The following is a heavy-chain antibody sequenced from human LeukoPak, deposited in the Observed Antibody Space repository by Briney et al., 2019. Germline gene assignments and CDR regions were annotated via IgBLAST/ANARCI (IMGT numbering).Heavy chain of an antibody. V-gene: IGHV3-30-3*01. CDR2: ISYDGSNK. D-gene: IGHD3-16*02. Sequence: GGSLRLSCAASGFTFSSYAMHWVRQAPGKGLEWVAVISYDGSNKYYADSVKGRFTISRDNSKNTLYLQMNSLRAEDTAVYYCAREYYDYVWGSYRYFSIGYWGQGTLVTVSS. CDR3: AREYYDYVWGSYRYFSIGY. J-gene: IGHJ4*02. CDR1: GFTFSSYA.